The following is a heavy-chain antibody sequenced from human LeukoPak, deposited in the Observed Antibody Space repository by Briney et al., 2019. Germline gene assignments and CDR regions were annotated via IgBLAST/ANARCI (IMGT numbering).Heavy chain of an antibody. CDR2: IRSKPNIYAT. CDR3: TQTVDTALVDFFDP. Sequence: GGSLRLSCAASGFIFSGSALHWVRQPPGKGLEWLGRIRSKPNIYATAYAASVRGRFTISRDDSKNTTYLQMSGLKTEDTAVYYCTQTVDTALVDFFDPWGQGTLVTVSS. CDR1: GFIFSGSA. D-gene: IGHD5-18*01. V-gene: IGHV3-73*01. J-gene: IGHJ5*02.